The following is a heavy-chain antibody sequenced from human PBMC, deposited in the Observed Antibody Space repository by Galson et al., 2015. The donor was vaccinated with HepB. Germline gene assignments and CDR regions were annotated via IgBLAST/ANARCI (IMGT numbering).Heavy chain of an antibody. Sequence: SVKVSCKASGYTFTSNYMHWVRQAPGQGLEWMGIINPSGGGTNYAQKFQGRVTMTRDTSTSTVYMELSSLRSDDTAMYYCTRGSDYGASFDYWGQGTLVTVSS. D-gene: IGHD4-17*01. J-gene: IGHJ4*02. CDR3: TRGSDYGASFDY. CDR1: GYTFTSNY. V-gene: IGHV1-46*03. CDR2: INPSGGGT.